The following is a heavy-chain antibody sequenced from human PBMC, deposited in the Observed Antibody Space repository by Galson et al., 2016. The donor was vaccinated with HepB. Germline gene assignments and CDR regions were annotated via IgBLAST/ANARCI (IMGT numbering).Heavy chain of an antibody. CDR2: ISWNRATI. CDR1: GFNFKEYA. D-gene: IGHD3-16*02. CDR3: AKVRRNTHYLDY. V-gene: IGHV3-9*01. Sequence: SLRLSCAVSGFNFKEYAMHWVRQAPGKGLEWVSGISWNRATIGYADSVRGRFTISRDNANNSLYLQMHSLRADDTALYFCAKVRRNTHYLDYGGQGTLVTVAS. J-gene: IGHJ4*02.